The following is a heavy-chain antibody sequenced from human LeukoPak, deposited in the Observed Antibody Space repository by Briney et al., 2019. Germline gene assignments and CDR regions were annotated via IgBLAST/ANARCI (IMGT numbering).Heavy chain of an antibody. J-gene: IGHJ6*02. Sequence: PSETLSLTCTVSGGSISSYYWSWIRQPPGKGLESIGYIYYSGSTNYNPSLKSRVTISVDTSKNQFSLKLSSVTAADTAVYYCAAGCSSTSCYAYFGMDVWGQGTTVTVSS. CDR2: IYYSGST. CDR1: GGSISSYY. CDR3: AAGCSSTSCYAYFGMDV. D-gene: IGHD2-2*01. V-gene: IGHV4-59*01.